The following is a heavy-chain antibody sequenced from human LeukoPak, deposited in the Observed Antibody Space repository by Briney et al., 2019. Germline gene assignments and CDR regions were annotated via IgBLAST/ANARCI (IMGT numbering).Heavy chain of an antibody. Sequence: SETLSLTCAVYSESFSGYYWSWIRQPPGKGLEWIGEINDSGSVNCNPSLKNRVTLSVDTSKNQFSLRLSSVAAADTAVYYCARRLVDSGASQVSDDWGQGTLVTVSS. CDR3: ARRLVDSGASQVSDD. CDR2: INDSGSV. CDR1: SESFSGYY. J-gene: IGHJ4*02. D-gene: IGHD2-15*01. V-gene: IGHV4-34*01.